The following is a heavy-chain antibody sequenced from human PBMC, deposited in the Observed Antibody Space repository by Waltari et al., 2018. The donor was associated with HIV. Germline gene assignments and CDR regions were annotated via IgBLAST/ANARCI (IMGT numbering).Heavy chain of an antibody. CDR2: ISGSGGST. D-gene: IGHD5-18*01. CDR1: GFTFSSYA. V-gene: IGHV3-23*01. CDR3: AKGNKGYSYGYYY. Sequence: EVQLLESGGGLVQPGGSLRLSCAASGFTFSSYAMSWVRQAPGKGLDWVSAISGSGGSTYYADSVKGRFTISRDNSKNTLYLQMNSLRAEDTAVYYCAKGNKGYSYGYYYWGQGTLVTVSS. J-gene: IGHJ4*02.